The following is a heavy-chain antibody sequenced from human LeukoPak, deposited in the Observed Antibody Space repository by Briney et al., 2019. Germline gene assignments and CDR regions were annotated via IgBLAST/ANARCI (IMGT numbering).Heavy chain of an antibody. CDR2: FDPEDGET. J-gene: IGHJ4*02. CDR1: GYTLTELS. Sequence: ASVKVSCKVSGYTLTELSMHWVRQAPGKGLEWMGGFDPEDGETIYAQKFQGRVTMTEDTSTDTAYMELSSLRSEDTAVYYCATDGSSWSFYYFYYWGQGTLVTVSS. V-gene: IGHV1-24*01. D-gene: IGHD6-13*01. CDR3: ATDGSSWSFYYFYY.